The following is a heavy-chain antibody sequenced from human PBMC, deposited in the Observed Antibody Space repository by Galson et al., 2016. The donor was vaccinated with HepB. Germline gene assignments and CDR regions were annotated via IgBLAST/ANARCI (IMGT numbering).Heavy chain of an antibody. D-gene: IGHD2-15*01. CDR3: ARALGYCIGGSTLCALDV. CDR1: GFSFSRSA. CDR2: ISSDGSNK. V-gene: IGHV3-30*04. Sequence: SLRLSCATSGFSFSRSALHWVRQAPGKGLIWVAVISSDGSNKYYADSVKGRFSISRDNSKNTVFLQMSRLRAEDTARYYCARALGYCIGGSTLCALDVWGQGTTVTVSS. J-gene: IGHJ6*02.